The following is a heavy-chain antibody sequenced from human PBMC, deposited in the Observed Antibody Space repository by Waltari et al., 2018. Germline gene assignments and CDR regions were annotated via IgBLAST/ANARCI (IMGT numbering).Heavy chain of an antibody. CDR1: GFTFSSYG. D-gene: IGHD5-18*01. CDR3: ARGAAYSRFDY. J-gene: IGHJ4*02. CDR2: ISGSGGNT. V-gene: IGHV3-23*04. Sequence: EVQLVESGGGLVQPGGSLRLSCAASGFTFSSYGMNWVRQAAGKGLEWVAGISGSGGNTDYADSVKGRFTISRDNSKSTLSLQMNSVRADDTAVYYCARGAAYSRFDYWGQGTLVIVSS.